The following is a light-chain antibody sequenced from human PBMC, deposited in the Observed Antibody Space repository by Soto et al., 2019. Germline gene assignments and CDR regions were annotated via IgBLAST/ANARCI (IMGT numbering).Light chain of an antibody. Sequence: QSALTQPPSASGSPGQSVTISCTGTSSDVGGYNYVSWYQQYPDKVPKLMIYEVNKRPSGVPDRFSGSKSGNTASLTISGLQADDEADYYCTSYAGGNNVFGTGTKVTVL. V-gene: IGLV2-8*01. CDR2: EVN. CDR3: TSYAGGNNV. J-gene: IGLJ1*01. CDR1: SSDVGGYNY.